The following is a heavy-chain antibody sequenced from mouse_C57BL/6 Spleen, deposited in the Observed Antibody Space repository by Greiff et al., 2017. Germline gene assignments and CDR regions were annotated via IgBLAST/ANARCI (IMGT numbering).Heavy chain of an antibody. Sequence: VQLQQSGAELVRPGASVKLSCTASGFNIKDYYMHWVKQRPEQGLEWIGRIDPEDGDTEYAPKFQGKATMTADTSSNTAYLQLRSLTSEDTAVYYCTVYYYGSSLYYFDYWGQGTTLTVSS. D-gene: IGHD1-1*01. J-gene: IGHJ2*01. CDR1: GFNIKDYY. CDR3: TVYYYGSSLYYFDY. V-gene: IGHV14-1*01. CDR2: IDPEDGDT.